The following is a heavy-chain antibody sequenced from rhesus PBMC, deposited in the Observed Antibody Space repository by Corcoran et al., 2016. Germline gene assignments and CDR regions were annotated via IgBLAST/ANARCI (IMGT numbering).Heavy chain of an antibody. Sequence: QVQLQESGPGLVKPSETLSLTCAVSGYSISSNYWSWIRQPPGKGREWIGYLYGRAWTPSSTPALTSRVTISTATSKNQFSRRLSSVTAADTAVYYCARDADSGSWTRRFDVWGPGVLVTVSS. J-gene: IGHJ5-1*01. CDR3: ARDADSGSWTRRFDV. CDR1: GYSISSNY. CDR2: LYGRAWTP. D-gene: IGHD6-25*01. V-gene: IGHV4-147*01.